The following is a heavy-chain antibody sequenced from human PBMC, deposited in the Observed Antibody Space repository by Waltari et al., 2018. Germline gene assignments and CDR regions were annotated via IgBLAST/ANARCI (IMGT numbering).Heavy chain of an antibody. D-gene: IGHD2-8*01. CDR1: GGSFSGYY. CDR2: INHSGST. CDR3: AREPRAYCTNGVGSLGWFDP. V-gene: IGHV4-34*01. J-gene: IGHJ5*02. Sequence: QVQLQQWGAGLLKPSETLSLTCAVYGGSFSGYYWSWIRQPPGKGREWIGEINHSGSTNYNPALKSRVTVSVDTSKNQFSLKLSSVTAADTAVYYWAREPRAYCTNGVGSLGWFDPWGQGTLVTVSS.